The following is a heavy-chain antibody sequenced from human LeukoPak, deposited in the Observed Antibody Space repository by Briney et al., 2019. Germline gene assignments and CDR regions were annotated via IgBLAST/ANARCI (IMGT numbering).Heavy chain of an antibody. CDR3: ARQAYCGGDCYPGRYYFDY. D-gene: IGHD2-21*02. J-gene: IGHJ4*02. Sequence: ASVTVSCKASGYTFTGYYMHWVRQAPGQGLEWMGWINPNSGGTNYAQKFQGRVTMTRDTSISTAYMELSRLRSDDTAVYYCARQAYCGGDCYPGRYYFDYWGQGTLVTVSS. CDR2: INPNSGGT. CDR1: GYTFTGYY. V-gene: IGHV1-2*02.